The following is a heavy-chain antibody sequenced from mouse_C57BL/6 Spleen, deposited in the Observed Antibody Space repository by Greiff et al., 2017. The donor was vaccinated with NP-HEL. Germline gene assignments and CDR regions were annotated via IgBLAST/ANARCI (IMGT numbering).Heavy chain of an antibody. J-gene: IGHJ4*01. Sequence: EVHLVESGAELVRPGASVKLSCTASGFNIKDDYMHWVKQRPEQGLEWIGWIDPENGDTEYASKFQGKATITADTSSNTAYLQLSSLTSEDTAVYYCTTYGNYGYAMDYWGQGTSVTVSS. CDR2: IDPENGDT. CDR3: TTYGNYGYAMDY. CDR1: GFNIKDDY. D-gene: IGHD2-1*01. V-gene: IGHV14-4*01.